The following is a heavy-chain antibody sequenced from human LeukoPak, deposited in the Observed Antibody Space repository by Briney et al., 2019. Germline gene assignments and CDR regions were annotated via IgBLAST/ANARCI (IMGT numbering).Heavy chain of an antibody. CDR2: IYYSGST. D-gene: IGHD1-14*01. J-gene: IGHJ4*02. CDR3: ARETTGLQLDY. CDR1: GGSISSGGYY. Sequence: SETLSLTCTVSGGSISSGGYYWSWIRQHPGKGLEWIGYIYYSGSTYYNPSLKSRVTVSVDTSKNQFSLKLSSVTAADTAVYYCARETTGLQLDYWGQGTLVTVSS. V-gene: IGHV4-31*03.